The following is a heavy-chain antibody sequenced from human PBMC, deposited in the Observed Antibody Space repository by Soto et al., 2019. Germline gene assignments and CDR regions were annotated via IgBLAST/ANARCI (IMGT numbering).Heavy chain of an antibody. J-gene: IGHJ6*02. V-gene: IGHV1-69*01. CDR1: GGTFSSYA. Sequence: QVQLVQSGAEVKKPGSSVKVSCKGSGGTFSSYAISWVRQAPGQGLEWMGGIIPISGTANYAQKFQGRVTITAAESTSTVYMGLSSLRSEDTAVYFCARSQGSSTSLEIYYYYYYGMDVWGQGTTVTVSS. D-gene: IGHD2-2*01. CDR2: IIPISGTA. CDR3: ARSQGSSTSLEIYYYYYYGMDV.